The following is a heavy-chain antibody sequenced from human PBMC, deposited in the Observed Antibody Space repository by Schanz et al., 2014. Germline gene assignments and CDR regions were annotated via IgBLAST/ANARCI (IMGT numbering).Heavy chain of an antibody. D-gene: IGHD4-17*01. CDR2: TSNDGSFT. CDR1: GFTFSDSW. V-gene: IGHV3-74*01. CDR3: VRDTDYHFDY. Sequence: EVQLVESGGGLVQPGGSLRLSCAASGFTFSDSWMHWVRQAPGKGLVWVSRTSNDGSFTTFADSVKGRFTISRDNAKNTLYLQMKLLSPPHTAVYYCVRDTDYHFDYWGQGTLVTVSS. J-gene: IGHJ4*02.